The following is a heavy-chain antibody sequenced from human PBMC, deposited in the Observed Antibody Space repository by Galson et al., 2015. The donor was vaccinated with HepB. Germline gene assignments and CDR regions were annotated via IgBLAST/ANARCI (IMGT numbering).Heavy chain of an antibody. CDR2: ISGSGGST. V-gene: IGHV3-23*01. CDR1: GFTFSSYA. CDR3: AKDGVVAAMPTGWFDP. Sequence: SLRLSCAASGFTFSSYAMSWVRQAPGKGLEWVSAISGSGGSTYYADSVKGRFTISRDNSKNTLYLQMNSLRAEDTAVYYCAKDGVVAAMPTGWFDPWGQGTLVTVSS. D-gene: IGHD2-2*01. J-gene: IGHJ5*02.